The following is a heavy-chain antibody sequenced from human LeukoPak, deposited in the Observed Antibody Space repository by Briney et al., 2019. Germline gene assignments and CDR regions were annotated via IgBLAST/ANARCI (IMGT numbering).Heavy chain of an antibody. V-gene: IGHV5-51*01. D-gene: IGHD3-22*01. CDR2: IYPGDSDT. CDR1: GYSFTSYW. J-gene: IGHJ3*02. Sequence: GESLKISCKGSGYSFTSYWIGWVRQMPGEGLEWMGIIYPGDSDTRYSPSFQGQVTISADKSISTAYLQWSSLKASDTAMYYCARHPDDSSGYDGAFDIWGQGTVVTVSS. CDR3: ARHPDDSSGYDGAFDI.